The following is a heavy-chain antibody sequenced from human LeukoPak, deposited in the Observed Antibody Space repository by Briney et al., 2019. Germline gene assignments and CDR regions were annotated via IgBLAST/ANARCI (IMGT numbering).Heavy chain of an antibody. Sequence: SETLSLTCTVSGGSISSYYWSWIRQPPGKGLEWIGYIYYSGSTNYNPSLKSRVTISVDTSENQFSLKLSSVTAADTAVYYCARGDSGYDNDAFDIWGQGTMVTVSS. J-gene: IGHJ3*02. V-gene: IGHV4-59*01. CDR1: GGSISSYY. CDR3: ARGDSGYDNDAFDI. D-gene: IGHD5-12*01. CDR2: IYYSGST.